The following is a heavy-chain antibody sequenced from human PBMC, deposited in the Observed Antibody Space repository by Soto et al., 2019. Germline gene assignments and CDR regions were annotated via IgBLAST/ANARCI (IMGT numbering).Heavy chain of an antibody. CDR3: ANLDGGSSSDP. CDR2: ISGSGGST. D-gene: IGHD6-13*01. CDR1: GFTFSSYA. V-gene: IGHV3-23*01. Sequence: GGSLRLFCAASGFTFSSYAMSWVRQAPGKGLEWVSAISGSGGSTYYADSVKGRFTISRDNSKNTLYLQMNSLRAEDTAVYYCANLDGGSSSDPWGQGTLVTVSS. J-gene: IGHJ5*02.